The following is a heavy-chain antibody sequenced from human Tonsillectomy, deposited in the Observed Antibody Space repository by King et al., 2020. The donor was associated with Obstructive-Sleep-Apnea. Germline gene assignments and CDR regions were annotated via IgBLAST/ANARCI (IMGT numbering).Heavy chain of an antibody. J-gene: IGHJ3*02. V-gene: IGHV3-13*04. CDR2: IGTAGDT. Sequence: VQLVESGGGLVQPGGSLRLSCAASGFPFSSYDMHWVRQATGKGRELGSAIGTAGDTYYPGSVKGRCTISRENAKNSLYLQMNSLRAGDTAVYYCAREGRGSTGGAAFDIWGQGTMVTVSS. CDR1: GFPFSSYD. CDR3: AREGRGSTGGAAFDI. D-gene: IGHD1-26*01.